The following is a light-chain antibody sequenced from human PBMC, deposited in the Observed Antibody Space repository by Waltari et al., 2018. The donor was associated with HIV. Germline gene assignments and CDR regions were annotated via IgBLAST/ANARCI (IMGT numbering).Light chain of an antibody. J-gene: IGKJ3*01. V-gene: IGKV1-9*01. Sequence: DILLTQSPPFLSASVGDRVTIACRASRGIRNYLAWFQQKHGRAPKLLIFGASTLQSGVPSRFSGSGSGTQFTLTISSLQPDDFAAYYCQQHNTYPLTFGPGT. CDR2: GAS. CDR1: RGIRNY. CDR3: QQHNTYPLT.